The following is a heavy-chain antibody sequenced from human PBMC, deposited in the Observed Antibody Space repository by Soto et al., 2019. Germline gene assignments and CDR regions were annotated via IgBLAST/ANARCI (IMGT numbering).Heavy chain of an antibody. V-gene: IGHV3-33*01. Sequence: QVQLVESGGGVVQPGRSLRLSCAASGFTFSSYGMHWVRQAPGKGLVWVAVIWYDGSNKYYADSVKGRFTISRDNSKNTLYLQMNSLRAEDTAVYYCARGGERSGTELDYWGQGTLVTVSS. CDR3: ARGGERSGTELDY. CDR1: GFTFSSYG. D-gene: IGHD2-15*01. CDR2: IWYDGSNK. J-gene: IGHJ4*02.